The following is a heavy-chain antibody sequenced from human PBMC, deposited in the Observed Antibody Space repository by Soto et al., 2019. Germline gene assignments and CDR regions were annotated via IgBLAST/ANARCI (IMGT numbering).Heavy chain of an antibody. CDR1: GYTFTSYD. V-gene: IGHV1-8*01. J-gene: IGHJ4*02. Sequence: QVQLVQSGAEVKKPGASVKVSCKASGYTFTSYDINWVRQATGQGLEWMGWMNPNSGNTGYAQKFQGRDTMTQNTSTSTDYMELSSLRSEDTAVYYCARERTVAGNDYWGQGTLVTVSS. D-gene: IGHD6-19*01. CDR3: ARERTVAGNDY. CDR2: MNPNSGNT.